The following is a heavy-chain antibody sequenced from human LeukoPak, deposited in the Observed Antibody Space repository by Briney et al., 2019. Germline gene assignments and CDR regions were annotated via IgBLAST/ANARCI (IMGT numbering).Heavy chain of an antibody. J-gene: IGHJ4*02. CDR3: AKSMGSSGYYWYYFDY. D-gene: IGHD3-22*01. Sequence: GGSLRLSCAASGFTFSSYAMSWVRQAPGKGLEWVSAISGSGGSTYYADSVKGRFTISRDNSKNTLYLQMNSLRAEDTAVYYCAKSMGSSGYYWYYFDYWGQGTPVTVSS. V-gene: IGHV3-23*01. CDR1: GFTFSSYA. CDR2: ISGSGGST.